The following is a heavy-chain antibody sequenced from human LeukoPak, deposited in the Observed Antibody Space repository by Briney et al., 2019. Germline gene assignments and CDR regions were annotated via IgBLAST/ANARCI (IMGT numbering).Heavy chain of an antibody. Sequence: ASVKVSCTASGYTFTGYYMHWVRQAPGQGLEWMGWINPNSGGTNYAQKIHSRVTMTRDTSIRTAYMELSRLRSDDTAVYNCARERAFFDGYDCGYWGQGTLVTVSS. CDR3: ARERAFFDGYDCGY. D-gene: IGHD5-12*01. J-gene: IGHJ4*02. CDR2: INPNSGGT. CDR1: GYTFTGYY. V-gene: IGHV1-2*02.